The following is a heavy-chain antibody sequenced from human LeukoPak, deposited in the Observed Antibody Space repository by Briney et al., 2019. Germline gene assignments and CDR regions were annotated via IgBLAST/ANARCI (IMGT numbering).Heavy chain of an antibody. D-gene: IGHD3-22*01. CDR3: AKDYYYYDSSGYHLGYFDY. V-gene: IGHV3-23*01. J-gene: IGHJ4*02. CDR1: GLTFSSYA. CDR2: ISGSGGST. Sequence: GGSLRLSCAASGLTFSSYAMSWVRQAPGKGLEWVSAISGSGGSTYYADSVKGRFTISRDNSKNTLYLQMNSLRAEDTAVYYCAKDYYYYDSSGYHLGYFDYWGQGTLVTVSS.